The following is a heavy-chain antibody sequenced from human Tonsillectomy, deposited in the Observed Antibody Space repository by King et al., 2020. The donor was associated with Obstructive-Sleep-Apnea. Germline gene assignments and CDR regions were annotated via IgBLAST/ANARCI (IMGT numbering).Heavy chain of an antibody. CDR2: INPNSGGT. V-gene: IGHV1-2*02. J-gene: IGHJ3*02. CDR1: GYTFTGYF. Sequence: VQLVQSGAEVKKPGASVKVSCKASGYTFTGYFMHWVRQAPGQGLEWMGWINPNSGGTNYAQMFQGRVTMTWDTSISTAYMELRRLRSDDTAVYYCARGALAGFYDAFDIWGQGTIVTVSS. D-gene: IGHD6-19*01. CDR3: ARGALAGFYDAFDI.